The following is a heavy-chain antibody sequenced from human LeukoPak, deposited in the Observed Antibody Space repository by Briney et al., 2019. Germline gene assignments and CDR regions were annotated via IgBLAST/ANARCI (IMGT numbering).Heavy chain of an antibody. Sequence: GGSLRLSCAASGFTFSSYAMSWVRQAPGKGLEWVSAISGSGGSTYYADSVKGRFTISRDNSKDTLYLQMNSLRAEDTAVYYCAKYADYYDSSGCYNYWGQGTLVTVSS. CDR3: AKYADYYDSSGCYNY. CDR2: ISGSGGST. J-gene: IGHJ4*02. D-gene: IGHD3-22*01. V-gene: IGHV3-23*01. CDR1: GFTFSSYA.